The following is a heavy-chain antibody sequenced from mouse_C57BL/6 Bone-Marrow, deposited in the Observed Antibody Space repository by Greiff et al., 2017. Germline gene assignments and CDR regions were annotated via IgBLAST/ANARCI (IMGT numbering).Heavy chain of an antibody. CDR1: GYAFTNYL. D-gene: IGHD1-1*01. J-gene: IGHJ2*01. V-gene: IGHV1-54*01. CDR2: INPGSGGT. Sequence: QVQLQQSGAELVRPGTSVKVSCKASGYAFTNYLIEWVKQRPGQGLEWIGVINPGSGGTNYNEKFKGKATLTADKSSSTAYMQLSSLTSEDSAVYFCASTVVGPYYFDYWGQGTTLTASS. CDR3: ASTVVGPYYFDY.